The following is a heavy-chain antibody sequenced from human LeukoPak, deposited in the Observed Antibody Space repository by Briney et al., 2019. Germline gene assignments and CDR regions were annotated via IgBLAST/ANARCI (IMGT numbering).Heavy chain of an antibody. V-gene: IGHV1-2*02. Sequence: ASVKVSCKASGYTFTGYYMHWVRQAPGQGLEWMGWINPNSGGTNYAQKLQGRVTMTRDTSISTAYMELSRLRSDDTAVYYCAREAPRYSSSWSYFDYWGQGTLVTVSS. CDR2: INPNSGGT. J-gene: IGHJ4*02. CDR1: GYTFTGYY. D-gene: IGHD6-13*01. CDR3: AREAPRYSSSWSYFDY.